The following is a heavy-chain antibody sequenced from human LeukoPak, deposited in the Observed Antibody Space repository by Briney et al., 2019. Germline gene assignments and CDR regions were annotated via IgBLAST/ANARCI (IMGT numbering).Heavy chain of an antibody. CDR1: GYTFTGYY. Sequence: ASVKVSCQASGYTFTGYYMHWVRQDLRQGLQWMGWISPNSGGTDYAQKFQGRVTMTRDTSIRTVYMELSSLRSDDTAVYYCARADSVPAGDYHYWYMDVWGKGTTVTVSS. V-gene: IGHV1-2*02. D-gene: IGHD2-2*01. CDR2: ISPNSGGT. CDR3: ARADSVPAGDYHYWYMDV. J-gene: IGHJ6*03.